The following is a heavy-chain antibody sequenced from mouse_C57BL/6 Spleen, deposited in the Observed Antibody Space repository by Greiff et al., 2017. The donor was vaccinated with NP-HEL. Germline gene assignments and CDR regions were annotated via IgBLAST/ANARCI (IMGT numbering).Heavy chain of an antibody. V-gene: IGHV7-3*01. CDR1: GFTFTDYY. CDR3: ARYAGGGAMDY. J-gene: IGHJ4*01. Sequence: EVKLVESGGGLVQPGGSLSLSCAASGFTFTDYYMSWVRQPPVKALEWWGFLRNKANGYTTEYSASVKGRFTISRDNSQSILYLQMNARRAEDSATYYCARYAGGGAMDYWGQGTSVTVSS. CDR2: LRNKANGYTT.